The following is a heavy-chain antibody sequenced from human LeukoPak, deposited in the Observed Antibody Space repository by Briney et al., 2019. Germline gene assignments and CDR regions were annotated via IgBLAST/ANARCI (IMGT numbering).Heavy chain of an antibody. V-gene: IGHV3-48*03. J-gene: IGHJ4*02. Sequence: GGSLRLSCAASGFTFSSYEMNWVRQAPGKGLKYVSYISSTGGTLYYADSVKGRFTISRDNSKNTLYLQMNSLRAEDTAVYYCAKGFGRMVRGVISYFDYWGQGTLVTVSS. CDR3: AKGFGRMVRGVISYFDY. D-gene: IGHD3-10*01. CDR1: GFTFSSYE. CDR2: ISSTGGTL.